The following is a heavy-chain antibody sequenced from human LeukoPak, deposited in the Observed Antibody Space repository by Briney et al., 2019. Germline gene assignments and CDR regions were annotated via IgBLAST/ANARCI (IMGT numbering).Heavy chain of an antibody. CDR1: GFTFDNYA. CDR2: FSADGTRT. D-gene: IGHD4-23*01. CDR3: AKDPDYGGNSRYGMDV. V-gene: IGHV3-43*02. J-gene: IGHJ6*02. Sequence: GGSLRLSCAPSGFTFDNYAMHWLRHAPGKGLEWFSLFSADGTRTSYADSVKGRFTISRDNSKNSLYLQMNSLRTEDTALYYCAKDPDYGGNSRYGMDVWGQGTTVSVSS.